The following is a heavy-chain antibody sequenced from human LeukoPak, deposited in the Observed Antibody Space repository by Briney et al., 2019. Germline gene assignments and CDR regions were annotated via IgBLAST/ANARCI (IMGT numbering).Heavy chain of an antibody. D-gene: IGHD3-10*01. J-gene: IGHJ6*02. CDR3: ARGRGPYYCVMDV. CDR2: INPNSGGT. Sequence: ASVKVSCKASGYTFTGYDIHWVRQAPGQGIEWMGWINPNSGGTKYAQKFQGRVTMTRDTSISTAYMELRRLTADDTAVYYCARGRGPYYCVMDVWGQGTTVTVSS. V-gene: IGHV1-2*02. CDR1: GYTFTGYD.